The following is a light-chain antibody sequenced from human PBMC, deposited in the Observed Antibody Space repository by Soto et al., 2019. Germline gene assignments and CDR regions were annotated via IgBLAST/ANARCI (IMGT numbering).Light chain of an antibody. J-gene: IGKJ1*01. CDR1: QSISSY. Sequence: DIQMTQSPSSLSASVGDRVSITCRASQSISSYLNWYQQRPGKAPHLLIYAASSLQSGVPSRFSGSGSGTDFTLTISSLQPEDFASYYCQRSYTTPWTFGQGTKVDIK. V-gene: IGKV1-39*01. CDR2: AAS. CDR3: QRSYTTPWT.